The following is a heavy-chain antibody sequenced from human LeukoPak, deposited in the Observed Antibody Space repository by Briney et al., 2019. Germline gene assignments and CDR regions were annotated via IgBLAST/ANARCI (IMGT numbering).Heavy chain of an antibody. D-gene: IGHD6-13*01. V-gene: IGHV3-15*01. Sequence: GGSLRLSCAASGFTFSNAWMSWVRQAPGKGLEWVGRIKSKTDGGTTDYAAPVKGRFTISRDNSKNTLYLQMNSLRAEDTAVYYCAKGIAAAERDPGYFWGQGTLVTVSS. CDR2: IKSKTDGGTT. J-gene: IGHJ4*02. CDR1: GFTFSNAW. CDR3: AKGIAAAERDPGYF.